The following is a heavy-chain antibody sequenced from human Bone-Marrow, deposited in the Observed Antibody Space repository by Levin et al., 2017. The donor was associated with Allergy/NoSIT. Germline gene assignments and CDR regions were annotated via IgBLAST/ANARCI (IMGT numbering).Heavy chain of an antibody. CDR1: GASIGSYY. V-gene: IGHV4-59*12. Sequence: PSETLSLTCAVSGASIGSYYWSWIRQSSGKGLEWIGYIYYSGGTNYNPSFGSRVTISLDTPKNQFSLKLTSVTAADTAIYYCARGTSGYYSPFDFWGQGTLVTVSS. J-gene: IGHJ4*02. D-gene: IGHD3-22*01. CDR2: IYYSGGT. CDR3: ARGTSGYYSPFDF.